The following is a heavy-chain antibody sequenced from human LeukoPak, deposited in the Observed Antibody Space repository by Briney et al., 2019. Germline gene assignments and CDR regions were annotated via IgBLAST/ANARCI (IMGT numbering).Heavy chain of an antibody. J-gene: IGHJ4*02. D-gene: IGHD4-17*01. Sequence: GGSLRLSCAGSGFPFSSYEMNWLRQAPGKGLEGVSHIDSSGITIYYGDSVKGRFTVSRDNAKNSIYLQMDSLRVEDTAIYYCARDSVGDLLDYWGQGTPVTVAS. CDR2: IDSSGITI. CDR3: ARDSVGDLLDY. V-gene: IGHV3-48*03. CDR1: GFPFSSYE.